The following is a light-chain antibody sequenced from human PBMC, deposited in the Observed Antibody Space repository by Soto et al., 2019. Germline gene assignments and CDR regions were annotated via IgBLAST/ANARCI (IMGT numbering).Light chain of an antibody. CDR3: QQYGVSQLT. CDR2: GAS. CDR1: QSVSTSS. V-gene: IGKV3-20*01. J-gene: IGKJ4*01. Sequence: MELTQSTGSLSLLPGEGGKIGCRASQSVSTSSLSWYQQKPGQAPRLLIYGASSRATGIPDRFSGSGSGTDFTLTINKLVPEDFAVYYCQQYGVSQLTFGGGTKVDIK.